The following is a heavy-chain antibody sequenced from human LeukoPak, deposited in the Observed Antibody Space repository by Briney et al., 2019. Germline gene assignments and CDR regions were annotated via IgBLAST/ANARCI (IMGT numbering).Heavy chain of an antibody. CDR3: ARSFSGSYSYWYFDL. D-gene: IGHD1-26*01. V-gene: IGHV4-59*08. J-gene: IGHJ2*01. CDR2: IYYSGST. CDR1: GDSISSYY. Sequence: SETLSLTCTVSGDSISSYYWSWIRQPPGKGLEWIGYIYYSGSTNYNPSLKSRVTMSLDTSKNQFSLKLTSVTAADTAVYYCARSFSGSYSYWYFDLWGRGTLVTVSS.